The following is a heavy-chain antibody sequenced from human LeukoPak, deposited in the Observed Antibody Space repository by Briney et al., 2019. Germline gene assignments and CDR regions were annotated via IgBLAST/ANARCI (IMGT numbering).Heavy chain of an antibody. V-gene: IGHV1-18*01. J-gene: IGHJ4*02. CDR3: ARVADCSSTSCYAPFFDY. CDR1: GYTFTSYG. CDR2: ISAYNGNT. D-gene: IGHD2-2*01. Sequence: ASVKVSCKASGYTFTSYGISWVRQAPGQGLEWMGWISAYNGNTNYAQKLQGRVTMTTDTSTSTAYMELRSLRSDDTAGYYCARVADCSSTSCYAPFFDYWGQGTLVTVSS.